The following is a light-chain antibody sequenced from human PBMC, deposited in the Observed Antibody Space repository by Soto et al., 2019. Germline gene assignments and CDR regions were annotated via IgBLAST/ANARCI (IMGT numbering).Light chain of an antibody. CDR3: CSYAGSSPYV. CDR1: SSDVGSYNL. CDR2: EVS. Sequence: SLLTQPASVSGSHGQSITISCTGNSSDVGSYNLVSWYQQHPGKAPKLMIYEVSKRPSGVSNRFSGSKSGNTASLTISGLQAEDEADYYCCSYAGSSPYVFGTGTKVTVL. J-gene: IGLJ1*01. V-gene: IGLV2-23*02.